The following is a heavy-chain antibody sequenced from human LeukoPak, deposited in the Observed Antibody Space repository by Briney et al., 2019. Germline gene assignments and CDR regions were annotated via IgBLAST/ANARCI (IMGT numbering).Heavy chain of an antibody. D-gene: IGHD3-22*01. CDR3: ARMAGDSSGYNPIDY. J-gene: IGHJ4*02. CDR2: INPNSGGT. V-gene: IGHV1-2*02. CDR1: GYTFTGYY. Sequence: ASVKVSFKASGYTFTGYYMHWVRQAPGQGLEWMGWINPNSGGTNYAQKFQGRVTMTRDTSISTAYMELSRLRSDDTAMYYCARMAGDSSGYNPIDYWGQGTLVTVSS.